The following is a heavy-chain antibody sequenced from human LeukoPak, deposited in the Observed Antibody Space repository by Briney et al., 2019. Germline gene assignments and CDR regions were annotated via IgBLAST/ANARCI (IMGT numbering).Heavy chain of an antibody. CDR2: INHSGST. V-gene: IGHV4-34*01. CDR1: GGSFSGYY. J-gene: IGHJ4*02. CDR3: ARGYYDSSGYIV. D-gene: IGHD3-22*01. Sequence: PSEALSLTCAVYGGSFSGYYWSWIRQPPGKGLEWIGEINHSGSTNYNPSLKSRVTISVDTSKNQFSLKLSSVTAADTAVYYCARGYYDSSGYIVWGQGTLVTVSS.